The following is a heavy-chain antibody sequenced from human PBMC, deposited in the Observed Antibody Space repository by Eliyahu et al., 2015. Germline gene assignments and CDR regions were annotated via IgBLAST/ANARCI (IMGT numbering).Heavy chain of an antibody. CDR1: GXXFSSYA. Sequence: EVQLLESGGGLVQPGGSLRLSCTASGXXFSSYAMTWVRQAPGKGLGWVSGITGSGGSTYYADSVKGRFTISRDNSKNTLYLQVNSLRAEDTAVYYCAKGEFPLDYNDYWGQGTLVTVSS. J-gene: IGHJ4*02. CDR2: ITGSGGST. D-gene: IGHD3-10*01. CDR3: AKGEFPLDYNDY. V-gene: IGHV3-23*01.